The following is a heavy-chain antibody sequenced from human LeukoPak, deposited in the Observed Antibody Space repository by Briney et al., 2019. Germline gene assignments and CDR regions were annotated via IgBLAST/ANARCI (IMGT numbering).Heavy chain of an antibody. Sequence: GGSLRLSCAASGFTFSSYWMHWVRQAPEKGLVWVSRISSDGGGTSSADSVKGRFTVSRDNAKNTLYLQMNSLRAEDAAVYYCARMGDDYYDSSGPNDAFDIWGQGTMVTVSS. V-gene: IGHV3-74*01. CDR2: ISSDGGGT. CDR1: GFTFSSYW. CDR3: ARMGDDYYDSSGPNDAFDI. D-gene: IGHD3-22*01. J-gene: IGHJ3*02.